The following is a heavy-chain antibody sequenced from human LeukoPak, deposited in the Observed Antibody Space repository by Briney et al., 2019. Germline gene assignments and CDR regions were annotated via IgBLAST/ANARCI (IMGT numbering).Heavy chain of an antibody. J-gene: IGHJ6*02. Sequence: GASVKVSCKASGYTFTGHYMHWVRQAPGQGLEWMGWINPNSGGTNYAQKFQGRVTMTRDTSISTAYMELSRLRSDDTAVYYCARVLYCSGGSCYSGDYYGMDVWGQGTTVTVSS. CDR2: INPNSGGT. CDR1: GYTFTGHY. D-gene: IGHD2-15*01. V-gene: IGHV1-2*02. CDR3: ARVLYCSGGSCYSGDYYGMDV.